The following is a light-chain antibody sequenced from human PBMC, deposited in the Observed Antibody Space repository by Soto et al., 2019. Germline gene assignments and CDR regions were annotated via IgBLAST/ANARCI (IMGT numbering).Light chain of an antibody. CDR3: QQDGSSHT. CDR1: QSVSSSY. V-gene: IGKV3-20*01. CDR2: VAS. J-gene: IGKJ4*01. Sequence: EIVLTQSPGTLSLSPGERATLSCRASQSVSSSYLAWYQQKPGQAPMLLIYVASSRATGITGRFSGSGSGTDFNLTISRLEPEYFAVYCCQQDGSSHTFGGGTKVEIK.